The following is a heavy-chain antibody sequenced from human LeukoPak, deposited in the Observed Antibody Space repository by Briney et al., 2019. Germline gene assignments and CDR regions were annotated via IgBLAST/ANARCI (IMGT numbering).Heavy chain of an antibody. J-gene: IGHJ4*02. V-gene: IGHV3-66*01. CDR1: GFTVSSSY. CDR2: IYSGGST. CDR3: ARDSFVAAAGGLDY. Sequence: GGSLRLSCAASGFTVSSSYMSWVRQAPGKGLEWVSVIYSGGSTYYADSVKGRFTISRDNSKNTLYLQMNSLRAEDTAVYYCARDSFVAAAGGLDYWGQGTLVTVSS. D-gene: IGHD6-13*01.